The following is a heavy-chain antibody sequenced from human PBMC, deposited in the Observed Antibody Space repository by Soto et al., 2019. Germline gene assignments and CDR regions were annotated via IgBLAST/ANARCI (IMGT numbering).Heavy chain of an antibody. CDR1: GGSVSSGSYY. Sequence: SETLSLTCTVSGGSVSSGSYYWSWIRQPPGKGLEWIGYIYYSGSTNYNPSLKSRVTISVDTSKNQFSLKLSSVTAADTAVYYCARAVSGSRGDYFDYWGQGTLVTVSS. CDR2: IYYSGST. CDR3: ARAVSGSRGDYFDY. D-gene: IGHD3-10*01. J-gene: IGHJ4*02. V-gene: IGHV4-61*01.